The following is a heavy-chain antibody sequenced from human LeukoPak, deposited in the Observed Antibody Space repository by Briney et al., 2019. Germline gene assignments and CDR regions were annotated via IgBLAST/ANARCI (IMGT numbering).Heavy chain of an antibody. CDR2: IYHFGDT. J-gene: IGHJ1*01. CDR3: ARIDKTQRLVLGVEQ. D-gene: IGHD6-13*01. V-gene: IGHV4-38-2*02. CDR1: GYYVTDGYY. Sequence: SETLSLTCTVSGYYVTDGYYWGWLRQPPGKGLEWIGHIYHFGDTFYNPSLNTRVTLSVDTSQNQISLTLTSLTAADTATYYCARIDKTQRLVLGVEQWGQGTLVTVSS.